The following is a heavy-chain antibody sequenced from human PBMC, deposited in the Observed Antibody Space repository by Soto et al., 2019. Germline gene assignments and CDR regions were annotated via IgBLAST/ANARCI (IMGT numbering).Heavy chain of an antibody. J-gene: IGHJ6*03. D-gene: IGHD2-8*01. CDR3: AGGMVYEHYYYYMDV. CDR1: GGTFSSYT. Sequence: QVQLVQSGAEVQKPGSSVKVSCKASGGTFSSYTISWVRQAPGQGLEWMGRIIPILGIAHYAQKFQGRVTITADKSTSTAYMELSSLRSEDTAVYYCAGGMVYEHYYYYMDVLGKGTTVTVSS. V-gene: IGHV1-69*02. CDR2: IIPILGIA.